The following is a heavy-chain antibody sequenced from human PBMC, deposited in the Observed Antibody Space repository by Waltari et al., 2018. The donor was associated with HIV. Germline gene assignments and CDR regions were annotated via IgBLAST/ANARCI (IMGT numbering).Heavy chain of an antibody. CDR1: GGSISRYY. V-gene: IGHV4-59*01. D-gene: IGHD3-16*01. J-gene: IGHJ6*02. CDR2: IYYSGRT. Sequence: QVQLQESGPGLVKPSETLSLTCTVSGGSISRYYWSWIRQPPGKGLEWIGEIYYSGRTNYNPALKSRVTISVDTSKNQFSLKLSSVTAADTAVYYFARDQGDYYYYYGMDVWGQGTTVTVSS. CDR3: ARDQGDYYYYYGMDV.